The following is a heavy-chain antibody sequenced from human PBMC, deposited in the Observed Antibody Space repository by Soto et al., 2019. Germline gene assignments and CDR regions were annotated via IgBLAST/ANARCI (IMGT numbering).Heavy chain of an antibody. D-gene: IGHD3-22*01. CDR3: AREPDSSGYYYRESDY. CDR2: INHSGST. CDR1: GGSFSGYY. J-gene: IGHJ4*01. V-gene: IGHV4-34*01. Sequence: QVQLQQWGAGLLKPSETLSLTCAVYGGSFSGYYWSWIRQPPGKGLEWIGEINHSGSTNYNPSLKSRVTISVDTSKNQFSLKLSSVTAADTAVYYCAREPDSSGYYYRESDYWGHGTLVTVSS.